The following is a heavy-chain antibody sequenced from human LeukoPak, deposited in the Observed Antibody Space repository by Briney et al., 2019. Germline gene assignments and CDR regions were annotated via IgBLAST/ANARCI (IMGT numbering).Heavy chain of an antibody. V-gene: IGHV3-48*03. CDR1: GFTFSSYE. CDR3: ARSHPRRPHEVDILTGYYDY. D-gene: IGHD3-9*01. CDR2: ISCSGSTI. J-gene: IGHJ4*02. Sequence: GGSLRLSCAASGFTFSSYEMNWVRQAPGKGLEWVSYISCSGSTIYYADSVKGRFTISRDNAKNSLYLQMNSLRAEDTAVYYCARSHPRRPHEVDILTGYYDYWGQGTLVTVSS.